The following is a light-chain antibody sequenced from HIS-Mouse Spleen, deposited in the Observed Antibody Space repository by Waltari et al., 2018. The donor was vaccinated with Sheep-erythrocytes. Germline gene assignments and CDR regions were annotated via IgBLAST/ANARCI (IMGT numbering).Light chain of an antibody. V-gene: IGLV2-11*01. J-gene: IGLJ1*01. CDR2: DVS. CDR3: CSYAGSYTYV. CDR1: SSDVGGYYY. Sequence: QSALTQPRSVSGSPGQSVTISCTGTSSDVGGYYYVFLYQQHPGKAPKLMIYDVSTRPSGVPDRFSGSKSGNAASLTISGLQAEDEADYYCCSYAGSYTYVFGTGTKVTVL.